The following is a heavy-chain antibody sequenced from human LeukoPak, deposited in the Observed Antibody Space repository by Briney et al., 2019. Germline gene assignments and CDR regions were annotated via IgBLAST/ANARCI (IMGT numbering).Heavy chain of an antibody. V-gene: IGHV3-30-3*01. CDR1: GFTFSSYA. Sequence: GRSLRLSCAASGFTFSSYAMHWVRQAPGKGLEWAAVISYDGSNKYYADSVKGRFTISRDNSKNTLYLQMNSLRTEDTAVYYCARDFVEQAGYAFDIWGQGTMVTVSS. J-gene: IGHJ3*02. CDR3: ARDFVEQAGYAFDI. D-gene: IGHD3-16*02. CDR2: ISYDGSNK.